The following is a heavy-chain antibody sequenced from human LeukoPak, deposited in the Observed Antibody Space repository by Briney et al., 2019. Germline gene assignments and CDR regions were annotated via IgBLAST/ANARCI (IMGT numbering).Heavy chain of an antibody. CDR1: GYTLTSYD. V-gene: IGHV1-8*01. D-gene: IGHD2-2*01. CDR3: ARGEGVVGMDV. J-gene: IGHJ6*02. CDR2: MNPNSGNT. Sequence: ASVKVSCKAAGYTLTSYDINWVRQAAGQGREWMGWMNPNSGNTGYAQKFQGRVTMTRNTSISTAQMELSSLRYEDTAVYYCARGEGVVGMDVWGQGTTVTVSS.